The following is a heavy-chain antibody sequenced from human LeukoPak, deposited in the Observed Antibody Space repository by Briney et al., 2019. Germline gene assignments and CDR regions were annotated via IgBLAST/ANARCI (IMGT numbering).Heavy chain of an antibody. D-gene: IGHD3-10*01. V-gene: IGHV4-39*01. CDR2: IYYSGST. J-gene: IGHJ5*02. Sequence: SETLSLTCTVSGGSISSSSYYWGWIRQPPGKGLEWIGSIYYSGSTYYIPALKSRVTISVDTSKNLFSLKLSSVTAADTAVYYCARRNPDRYYYGSGNRPHGRPWFDPWGQGTLVTVSS. CDR3: ARRNPDRYYYGSGNRPHGRPWFDP. CDR1: GGSISSSSYY.